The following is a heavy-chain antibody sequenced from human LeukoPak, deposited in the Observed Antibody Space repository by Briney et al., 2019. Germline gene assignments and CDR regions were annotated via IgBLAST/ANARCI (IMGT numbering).Heavy chain of an antibody. CDR2: ISYDGSNK. CDR1: GFTFSSYA. V-gene: IGHV3-30-3*01. D-gene: IGHD6-13*01. CDR3: ARDFPSSSWYSYFQH. J-gene: IGHJ1*01. Sequence: GRSLRLSCAASGFTFSSYAMHWVRQAPGKGLEWVAVISYDGSNKYYADSVKGRFTISRDNSKNTLYLQMNSLRAEDTAVYYCARDFPSSSWYSYFQHWGQGTLVTVSS.